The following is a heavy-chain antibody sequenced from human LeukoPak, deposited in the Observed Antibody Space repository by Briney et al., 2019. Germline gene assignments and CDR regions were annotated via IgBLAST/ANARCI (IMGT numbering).Heavy chain of an antibody. CDR3: ARQIGGGWSFDY. V-gene: IGHV3-30*14. Sequence: GGSLRLSCAASGFTFSSYAMHWVRQAPGKGLEWVAVISYDGSNKYYADSVKGRFTISRDNSKNTLYLQMNSLRAEDTAVYYCARQIGGGWSFDYWGQGTLVTVSS. CDR1: GFTFSSYA. CDR2: ISYDGSNK. J-gene: IGHJ4*02. D-gene: IGHD6-19*01.